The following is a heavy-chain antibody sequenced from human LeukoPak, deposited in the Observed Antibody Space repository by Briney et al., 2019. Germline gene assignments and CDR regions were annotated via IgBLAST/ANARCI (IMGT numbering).Heavy chain of an antibody. D-gene: IGHD6-13*01. J-gene: IGHJ4*02. CDR1: GFTFSSYA. Sequence: GGSLRLSCAASGFTFSSYAMSWVRQAPGKGLEWVSAISGSGGSTYYADSVKGRFTISRDNSKNTLYLQMNSLRAEDAAVYYCAKTQYSSSWIYYFDYWGQGTLVTVSS. V-gene: IGHV3-23*01. CDR2: ISGSGGST. CDR3: AKTQYSSSWIYYFDY.